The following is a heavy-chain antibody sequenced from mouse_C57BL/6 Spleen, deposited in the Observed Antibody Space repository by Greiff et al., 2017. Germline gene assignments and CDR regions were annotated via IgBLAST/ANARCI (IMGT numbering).Heavy chain of an antibody. CDR1: GYAFSSSW. V-gene: IGHV1-82*01. D-gene: IGHD1-1*01. Sequence: VQLQQSGPELVKPGASVKISCKASGYAFSSSWMNWVKQRPGKGLEWIGRIYPGDGDTNSNGKFKGKATLTADKSSSTAYMQLSSLTSEDSAVYFCARSYYYGSSYAYFDVWGTGTTVTVSS. CDR2: IYPGDGDT. CDR3: ARSYYYGSSYAYFDV. J-gene: IGHJ1*03.